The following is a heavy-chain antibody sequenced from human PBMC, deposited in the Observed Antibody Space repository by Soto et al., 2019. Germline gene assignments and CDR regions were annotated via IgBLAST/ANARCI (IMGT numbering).Heavy chain of an antibody. CDR2: IIPIFRTP. CDR1: GGTFNTFA. Sequence: QVQLVQSGAEVKKPGSSVKVSCKASGGTFNTFAISWVRQAPGQGFEWLGGIIPIFRTPDYAQKFQGRVTIMAQESAGTAYMELSSLSSDDTALYYCARDKEGQRLGGNYSSAMDFWGRGTKVTVSS. J-gene: IGHJ6*02. V-gene: IGHV1-69*12. D-gene: IGHD1-1*01. CDR3: ARDKEGQRLGGNYSSAMDF.